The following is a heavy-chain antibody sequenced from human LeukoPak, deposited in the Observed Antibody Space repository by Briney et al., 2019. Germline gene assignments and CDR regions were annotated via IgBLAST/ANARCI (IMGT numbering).Heavy chain of an antibody. J-gene: IGHJ3*02. CDR1: GFSVSINY. Sequence: PGGSLRLSCAASGFSVSINYMSWVRQAPGKGLEWVSVIYSGDTTYYADSVKGRFTISRDNSKNTLYLQMNSLTAEDTAVYYCAIDRNDAFAIWGQGTMVTVSS. V-gene: IGHV3-66*01. D-gene: IGHD1-14*01. CDR2: IYSGDTT. CDR3: AIDRNDAFAI.